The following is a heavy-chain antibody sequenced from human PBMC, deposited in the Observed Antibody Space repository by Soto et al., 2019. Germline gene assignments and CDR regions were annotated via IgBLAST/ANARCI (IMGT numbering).Heavy chain of an antibody. V-gene: IGHV4-59*01. Sequence: SETLSLTCTVSGGSISRYYWSWIRQPPWKGLEWIGYIYYSGSTNYNPSLKSRVTISVDTSKNQFSLKLSSVTAADTAVYYCASDRGRYYYGSASYPTSFDPWGQGTLVTVSS. CDR2: IYYSGST. D-gene: IGHD3-10*01. J-gene: IGHJ5*02. CDR1: GGSISRYY. CDR3: ASDRGRYYYGSASYPTSFDP.